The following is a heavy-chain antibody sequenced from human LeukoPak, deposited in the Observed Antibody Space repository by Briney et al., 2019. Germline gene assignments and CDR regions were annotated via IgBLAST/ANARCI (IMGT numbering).Heavy chain of an antibody. V-gene: IGHV3-9*03. Sequence: GGSLRLSCAASGFTFRDYAMYWVRQAPGKGLEWVSGISWDSSSVAYADSVKGRFTISRDNAKNSLYLQMNSLRAEDMALYYCAKDVGGPLADAFDIWGQGTMVTVSS. D-gene: IGHD2-15*01. CDR3: AKDVGGPLADAFDI. CDR2: ISWDSSSV. J-gene: IGHJ3*02. CDR1: GFTFRDYA.